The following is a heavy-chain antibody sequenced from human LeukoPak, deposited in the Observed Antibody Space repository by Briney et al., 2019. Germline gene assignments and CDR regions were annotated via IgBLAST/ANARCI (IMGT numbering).Heavy chain of an antibody. V-gene: IGHV3-48*01. CDR3: AKLYYDYVWGSYRYYFFDY. D-gene: IGHD3-16*02. CDR2: IRSGSSTT. J-gene: IGHJ4*02. Sequence: GGSLRLSCAASGFTFSSAWMNWVRQAPGKGLEWVSSIRSGSSTTSYADSVKGRFTISRDNSKNMLYLQVNSLRAEDTAVYYCAKLYYDYVWGSYRYYFFDYWGQGTLVTVSS. CDR1: GFTFSSAW.